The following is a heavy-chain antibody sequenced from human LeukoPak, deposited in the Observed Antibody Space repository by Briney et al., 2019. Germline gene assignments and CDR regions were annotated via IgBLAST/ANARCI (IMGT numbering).Heavy chain of an antibody. CDR1: GDSISSTGYS. Sequence: SETLSLTCTVSGDSISSTGYSWGWIRQPPGKGLERIGSIYYSGTTYYNPSLKSRVTISVDTSKNQFSLKLSSVTAADTAVYYCARRVTMVRGDLIYYYYYYMDVWGKGTTVTISS. J-gene: IGHJ6*03. CDR2: IYYSGTT. CDR3: ARRVTMVRGDLIYYYYYYMDV. D-gene: IGHD3-10*01. V-gene: IGHV4-39*07.